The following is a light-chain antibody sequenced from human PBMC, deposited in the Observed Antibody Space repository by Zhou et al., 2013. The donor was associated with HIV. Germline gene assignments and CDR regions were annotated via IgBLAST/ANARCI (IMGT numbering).Light chain of an antibody. CDR3: QQLSSYPRSS. Sequence: EIVLTQSPGTLSLSPGERATLSCRASESVGNNYLAWYQQKFGQAPRLLIYAASTLQSGVPSRFSGSGSGTEFTLTISSLQPEDVATYYCQQLSSYPRSSFGQGTKLEVK. CDR1: ESVGNNY. V-gene: IGKV3D-20*02. CDR2: AAS. J-gene: IGKJ2*04.